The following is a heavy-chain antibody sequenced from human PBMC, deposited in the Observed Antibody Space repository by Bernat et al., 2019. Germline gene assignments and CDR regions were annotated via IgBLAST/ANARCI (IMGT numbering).Heavy chain of an antibody. J-gene: IGHJ6*02. CDR1: GGSISSSSYY. CDR3: ARHGDFDYGMDV. Sequence: QLQLQESGPGLVKPSDTLSLTCTVSGGSISSSSYYWGWIRQPPGKGLEWIGSIYYSGSTYYNPSLKSRVTISVDTSKNQFSLKLSSVTAADTAVYYCARHGDFDYGMDVRGQGTTVTVAS. V-gene: IGHV4-39*01. CDR2: IYYSGST. D-gene: IGHD2-21*01.